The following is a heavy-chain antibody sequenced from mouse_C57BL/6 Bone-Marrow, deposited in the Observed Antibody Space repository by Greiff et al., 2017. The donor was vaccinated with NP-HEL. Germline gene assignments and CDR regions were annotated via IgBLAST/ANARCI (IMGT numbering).Heavy chain of an antibody. Sequence: QVQLQQSGAELVRPGTSVKVSCKASGYAFTNYLIEWVKQRPGQGLEWIGVINPGSGGTNYNEKFKGKATLTADKSSSTAYMQLSSLTSEDSAVYVCARWYWYFDVWGTGTTVTVAS. CDR1: GYAFTNYL. CDR2: INPGSGGT. J-gene: IGHJ1*03. V-gene: IGHV1-54*01. CDR3: ARWYWYFDV.